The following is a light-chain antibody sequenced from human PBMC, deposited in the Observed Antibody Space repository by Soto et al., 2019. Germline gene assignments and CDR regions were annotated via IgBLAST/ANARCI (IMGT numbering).Light chain of an antibody. Sequence: DIQMTQSPSTLSASVGDRVTITCRASQSIGNWLAWYQHKPGKAPKLLIYKSSHLKSRVPSRFSRCGSGTDVALPINSLQPDDFATYYCKQYANYSPYTFGQGTKLEIK. V-gene: IGKV1-5*03. J-gene: IGKJ2*01. CDR1: QSIGNW. CDR3: KQYANYSPYT. CDR2: KSS.